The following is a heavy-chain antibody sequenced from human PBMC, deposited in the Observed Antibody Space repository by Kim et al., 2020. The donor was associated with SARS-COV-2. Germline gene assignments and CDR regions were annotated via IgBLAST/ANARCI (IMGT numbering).Heavy chain of an antibody. D-gene: IGHD3-22*01. V-gene: IGHV3-23*01. CDR3: AKDLGYYDSSGYYSGDY. CDR1: GFTFSSYA. CDR2: ISGSGGST. J-gene: IGHJ4*02. Sequence: GGSLRLSCAASGFTFSSYAMSWVRQAPGKGLEWVSAISGSGGSTYYADSVKGRFTISRDNSKNTLYLQMNSLRAEDTAVYYCAKDLGYYDSSGYYSGDYWGQGTLVTVSS.